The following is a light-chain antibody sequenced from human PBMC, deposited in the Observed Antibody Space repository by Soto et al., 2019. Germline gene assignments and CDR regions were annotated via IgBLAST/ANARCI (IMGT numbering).Light chain of an antibody. CDR2: EVS. CDR1: SSEVGSYNR. CDR3: SSYTSSSTYV. V-gene: IGLV2-18*02. Sequence: QSVLTQPPSVSGSPGQSVAFSCTGTSSEVGSYNRVSWYQKPPGTAPKVMIYEVSNRPSGVPDRFSGSKSGNTASLTISGLQAEDEADYYCSSYTSSSTYVFGTGTKVTVL. J-gene: IGLJ1*01.